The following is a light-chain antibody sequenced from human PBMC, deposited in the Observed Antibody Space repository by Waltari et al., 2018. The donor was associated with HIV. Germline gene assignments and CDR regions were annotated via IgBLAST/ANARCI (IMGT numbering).Light chain of an antibody. CDR3: ATWDDSLDGPM. J-gene: IGLJ3*02. Sequence: QSVLTQPPSASATPGQRVTISRSGSISDIGSNIVNWYQQLPGTAPKLLIYNNDQRPSGVPDRFSASKSGTSASLAISGLRSEDEADYYCATWDDSLDGPMFGGGTKLTVL. CDR2: NND. CDR1: ISDIGSNI. V-gene: IGLV1-44*01.